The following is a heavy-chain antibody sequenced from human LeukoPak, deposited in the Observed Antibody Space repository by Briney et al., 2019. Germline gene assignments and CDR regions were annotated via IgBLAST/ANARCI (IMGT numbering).Heavy chain of an antibody. V-gene: IGHV1-18*01. CDR2: ISANSGDT. CDR1: GYNFYSYG. D-gene: IGHD3-3*01. CDR3: VRDQGVSRFLEWLLYDWFDP. J-gene: IGHJ5*02. Sequence: ASVKVSCTASGYNFYSYGVSWVRQAPGQGLEWMGWISANSGDTKYAQNLQGRVTMTTDTSTSTVYMELRSLKLDDTAVYYCVRDQGVSRFLEWLLYDWFDPWGQGTLVTVSS.